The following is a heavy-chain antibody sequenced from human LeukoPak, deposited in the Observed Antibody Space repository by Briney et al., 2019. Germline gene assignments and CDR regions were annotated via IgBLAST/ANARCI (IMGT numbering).Heavy chain of an antibody. CDR1: GFTFSSYA. CDR2: ISYDGSNK. D-gene: IGHD3-10*01. J-gene: IGHJ4*02. V-gene: IGHV3-30-3*01. CDR3: ARTPARSYYFDY. Sequence: GRSLRLSCAASGFTFSSYAMHWVRQAPGKGLEWVAVISYDGSNKYYADSEKGRFTISRDNSKNTLYLQMNSLRAEDTAVYYCARTPARSYYFDYWGQGTLVTVSS.